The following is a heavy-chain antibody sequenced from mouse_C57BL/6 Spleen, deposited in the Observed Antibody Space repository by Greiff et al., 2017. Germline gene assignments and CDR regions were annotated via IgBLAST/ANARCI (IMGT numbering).Heavy chain of an antibody. CDR1: GYTFTSYW. V-gene: IGHV1-69*01. Sequence: QVQLQQPGAELVMPGASVKLSCKASGYTFTSYWMHWVKQRPGQGLEWIGEIDPSDSYTNYNQKFKGKSTLTVDKSSSTAYMQLSSLTSEDSAVYFCAREGEGGDYWGQGTTLTVSS. CDR3: AREGEGGDY. CDR2: IDPSDSYT. J-gene: IGHJ2*01.